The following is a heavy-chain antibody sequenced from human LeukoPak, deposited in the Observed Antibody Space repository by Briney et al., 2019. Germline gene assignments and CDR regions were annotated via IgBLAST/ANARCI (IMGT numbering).Heavy chain of an antibody. Sequence: GGSLRLSCVASGFTFSSYSMNWVRQAPGKGLEWVSYISSSSSSIYYADSVKGRFTISRDNAKNSLYLQMNSLRAEDTAVYYCARGEYYYYYMDVWGKGTTVTVSS. V-gene: IGHV3-48*01. CDR3: ARGEYYYYYMDV. J-gene: IGHJ6*03. CDR2: ISSSSSSI. CDR1: GFTFSSYS.